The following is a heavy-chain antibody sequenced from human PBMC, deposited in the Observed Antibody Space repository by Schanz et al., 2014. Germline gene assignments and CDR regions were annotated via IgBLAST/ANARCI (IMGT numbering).Heavy chain of an antibody. D-gene: IGHD2-2*02. Sequence: QVQLVESGGGLVKPGGSLRLSCAASGFTFSDYYMSWIRQAPGKGLEWVSYISSSGSTIYYADSVKGRFTISRDNAKNSLYLQMNGLRAEDTAVYYCATQYCSGTTCYTDSWDHWGQGTLVTVSS. V-gene: IGHV3-11*04. CDR2: ISSSGSTI. CDR1: GFTFSDYY. J-gene: IGHJ4*01. CDR3: ATQYCSGTTCYTDSWDH.